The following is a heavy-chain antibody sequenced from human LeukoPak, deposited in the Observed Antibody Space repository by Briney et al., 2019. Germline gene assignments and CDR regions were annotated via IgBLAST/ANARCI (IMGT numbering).Heavy chain of an antibody. V-gene: IGHV3-15*04. CDR1: GFTFNYAW. J-gene: IGHJ6*02. CDR3: TTDEDWNYARKDV. D-gene: IGHD1-7*01. Sequence: PGGSLRLSCAASGFTFNYAWMSWVGQVPGKGLEWVGQTVSEIDGGTTDYAAPVKGRFTISRDDSKSTLYLQMNSLKIEDTAVYYCTTDEDWNYARKDVWRQGATVIVSS. CDR2: TVSEIDGGTT.